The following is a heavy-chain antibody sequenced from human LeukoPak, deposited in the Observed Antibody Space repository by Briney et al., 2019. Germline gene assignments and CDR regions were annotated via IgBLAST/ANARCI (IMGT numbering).Heavy chain of an antibody. CDR3: ARVSWYNWNDVNYYYGMDV. J-gene: IGHJ6*02. CDR2: IKQDGSEK. CDR1: GFTFQNYW. D-gene: IGHD1-20*01. V-gene: IGHV3-7*01. Sequence: EGSLRLSCAASGFTFQNYWMNWVRQAPGKGLEWVANIKQDGSEKYYVDSVKGRFTISRDNAKNSLYLQMNSLRAEDTAVYYCARVSWYNWNDVNYYYGMDVWGQGTTVTVSS.